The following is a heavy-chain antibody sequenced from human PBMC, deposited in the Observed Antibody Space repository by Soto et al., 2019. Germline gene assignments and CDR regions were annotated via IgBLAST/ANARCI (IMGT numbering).Heavy chain of an antibody. D-gene: IGHD2-2*01. Sequence: SETLSLTCTVSGGSISSYYWSWIRQPPGKGLEWIGYIYYSGSTNYNPSLKSRVTISVDTSKNQFSLKLSSVTAADTAGYYCARSYRPCSSTSCYVYDWFDPWGQGTLVTVSS. V-gene: IGHV4-59*01. CDR3: ARSYRPCSSTSCYVYDWFDP. CDR2: IYYSGST. J-gene: IGHJ5*02. CDR1: GGSISSYY.